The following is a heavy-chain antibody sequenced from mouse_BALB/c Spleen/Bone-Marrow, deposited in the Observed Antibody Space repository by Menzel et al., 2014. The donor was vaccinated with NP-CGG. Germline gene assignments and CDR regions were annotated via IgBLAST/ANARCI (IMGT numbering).Heavy chain of an antibody. CDR1: GYTFTNYW. J-gene: IGHJ4*01. CDR2: IYPGGGYT. Sequence: VQVVESGAELVRPGTSVKMSCKAAGYTFTNYWIGWVKQRPGHGLEWIGDIYPGGGYTNYNEKFKGKATLTADTSSSTAYMQLSSLTSEDSAIYYCARTRDGSSSYYAMDYWGQGTSVTVSS. CDR3: ARTRDGSSSYYAMDY. D-gene: IGHD1-1*01. V-gene: IGHV1-63*02.